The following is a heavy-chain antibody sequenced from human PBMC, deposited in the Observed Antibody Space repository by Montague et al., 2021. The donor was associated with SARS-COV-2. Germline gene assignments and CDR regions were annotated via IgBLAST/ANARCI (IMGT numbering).Heavy chain of an antibody. CDR1: GDSISNYS. Sequence: SETLSLTCVVSGDSISNYSWSWIRQSPGKGLEWIGYIYYSGSTNYNPSLTSRVTISVDTSKSQVSLKLTSVTAADTAVYYCARHLRVTTVTSHMYHYAMDVWGQGTTVTVSS. CDR3: ARHLRVTTVTSHMYHYAMDV. J-gene: IGHJ6*02. V-gene: IGHV4-59*08. CDR2: IYYSGST. D-gene: IGHD4-11*01.